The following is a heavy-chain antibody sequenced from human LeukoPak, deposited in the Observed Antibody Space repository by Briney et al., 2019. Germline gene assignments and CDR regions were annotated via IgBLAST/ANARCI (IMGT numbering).Heavy chain of an antibody. CDR2: IYYSGST. CDR3: AITCGGDCYSSGDY. CDR1: GGSFSGYY. V-gene: IGHV4-59*08. D-gene: IGHD2-21*02. Sequence: SETLSLTCAVYGGSFSGYYWSWIRQPPGKGLEWIGYIYYSGSTNYNPSLKSRVTISVDTSKNQFSLKLSSVTAADTAVDYCAITCGGDCYSSGDYWGQGTLVTVSS. J-gene: IGHJ4*02.